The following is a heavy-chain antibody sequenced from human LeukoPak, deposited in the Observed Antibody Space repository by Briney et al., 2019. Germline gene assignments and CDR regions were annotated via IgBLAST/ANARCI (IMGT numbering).Heavy chain of an antibody. J-gene: IGHJ4*02. CDR1: GFTFSSYA. D-gene: IGHD5-12*01. V-gene: IGHV3-23*01. Sequence: GGSLRLSCAASGFTFSSYAMSWVRQAPGKGLEWVSAISGSGGSTYYADSVKGRFTISRDNSKNTLYLQMNSLRAEDTAVYYCARGSYSGYEGYWGQGTLVTVSS. CDR2: ISGSGGST. CDR3: ARGSYSGYEGY.